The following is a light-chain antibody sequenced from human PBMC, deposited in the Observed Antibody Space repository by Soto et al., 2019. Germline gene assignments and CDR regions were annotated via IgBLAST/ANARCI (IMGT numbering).Light chain of an antibody. V-gene: IGLV1-40*01. CDR1: SSNIWAGYH. CDR2: GNN. J-gene: IGLJ2*01. CDR3: QSYDSSLSGSVV. Sequence: QAVVTQPPSVSGPPGQRVTISCTGSSSNIWAGYHVHWYQQLPGTAPKLLIYGNNNRPSGVPDRFSGSQSGTSASLAITGLQAEDEADYYCQSYDSSLSGSVVFGGGTKLTVL.